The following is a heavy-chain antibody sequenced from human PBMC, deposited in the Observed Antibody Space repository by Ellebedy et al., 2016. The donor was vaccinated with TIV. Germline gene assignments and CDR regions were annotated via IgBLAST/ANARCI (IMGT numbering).Heavy chain of an antibody. Sequence: SVKVSCXASGGTFSSYAISWVRHAPGQGLEWMGRIIPILGIANYAQKFQERVTIARDMSTSTAFMELSSLRLDDSAMYYCAADPSFIYHYGAWGQGTLVTVSS. J-gene: IGHJ5*02. CDR2: IIPILGIA. CDR3: AADPSFIYHYGA. CDR1: GGTFSSYA. D-gene: IGHD3-10*01. V-gene: IGHV1-69*04.